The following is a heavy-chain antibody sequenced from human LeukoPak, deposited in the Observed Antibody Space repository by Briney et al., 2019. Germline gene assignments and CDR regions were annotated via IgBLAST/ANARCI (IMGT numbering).Heavy chain of an antibody. J-gene: IGHJ4*02. D-gene: IGHD6-6*01. CDR1: GGSISSYY. CDR3: ARGRAARLDY. Sequence: PSETLSLTCTVSGGSISSYYWSWIRQPPGKGLEWIGYIYYSGSTNYNPSLRSRVTISVDTSKNQFSLKLSSVTAADTAVYYCARGRAARLDYWGQGTLVTVSS. V-gene: IGHV4-59*01. CDR2: IYYSGST.